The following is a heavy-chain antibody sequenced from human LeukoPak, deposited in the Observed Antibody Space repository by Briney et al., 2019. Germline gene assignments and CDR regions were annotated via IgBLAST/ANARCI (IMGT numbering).Heavy chain of an antibody. J-gene: IGHJ4*02. D-gene: IGHD1-26*01. CDR1: GFTFSSYC. CDR2: IHSDGSST. CDR3: ARSGRYYRDLPKHFDY. Sequence: QSGRSLRLSFASPGFTFSSYCLHCAPHSSSKGLVCVQHIHSDGSSTRYADSVRGRFTISRDNAKHTLYRQMNSVRAEHTAVYYCARSGRYYRDLPKHFDYWGQGTLVTVSS. V-gene: IGHV3-74*01.